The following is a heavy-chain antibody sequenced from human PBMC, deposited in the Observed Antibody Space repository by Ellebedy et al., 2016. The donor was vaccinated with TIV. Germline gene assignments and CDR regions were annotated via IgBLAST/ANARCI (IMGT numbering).Heavy chain of an antibody. V-gene: IGHV4-4*02. CDR3: ARGLGYCSGGSCEGSFDP. Sequence: MPSETLSLTCAVSGGSISSSNWWSWVRQPPGKGLEWIGEIYHSGSTNYNPSLMSRVTISSDKSKNQFSLKLSSVTAAYTAVYYCARGLGYCSGGSCEGSFDPWGQGTLVTVSS. CDR1: GGSISSSNW. CDR2: IYHSGST. J-gene: IGHJ5*02. D-gene: IGHD2-15*01.